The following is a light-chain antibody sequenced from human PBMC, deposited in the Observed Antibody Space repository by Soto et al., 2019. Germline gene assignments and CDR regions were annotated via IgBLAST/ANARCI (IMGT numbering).Light chain of an antibody. CDR1: QGISSY. V-gene: IGKV1-9*01. Sequence: DIQLTQSPSFLSASLGDRVTITCRASQGISSYLAWYQQKPGKAPKLLIYSASTLQSGVPSRFSGSGSGTEFTLTISSLQPADFVTYYCQQLNSYPVGTFGGGTQVEIK. J-gene: IGKJ4*01. CDR2: SAS. CDR3: QQLNSYPVGT.